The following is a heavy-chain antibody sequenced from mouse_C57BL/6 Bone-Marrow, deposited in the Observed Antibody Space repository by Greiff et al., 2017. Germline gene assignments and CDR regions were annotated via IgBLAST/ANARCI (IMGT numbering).Heavy chain of an antibody. Sequence: LQQSGAELVRPGSSVKLSCKDSYSAFTASAMHWVKQRPGHGLEWIGSFTPYSDATEYSENFKGKATLTANTSSSTAYMELSSLTSEDSAVYCCARSFDGYYGFAYWGQGTLVTVSA. V-gene: IGHV1-49*01. CDR2: FTPYSDAT. CDR1: YSAFTASA. J-gene: IGHJ3*01. CDR3: ARSFDGYYGFAY. D-gene: IGHD2-3*01.